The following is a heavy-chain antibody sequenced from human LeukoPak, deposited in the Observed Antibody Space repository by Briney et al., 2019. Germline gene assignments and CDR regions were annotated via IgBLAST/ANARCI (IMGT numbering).Heavy chain of an antibody. CDR2: ISGSNSYI. Sequence: GGSLRLSCVASGFTFSTYTMNWVRQAPGKGLEWVSCISGSNSYIHYADSVKGRFTISRDNAKNSLYLQMSSLRAEDTAVYYCARAPGTIYSHYANPDYWGQGTLVTVSS. CDR3: ARAPGTIYSHYANPDY. V-gene: IGHV3-21*01. D-gene: IGHD4-11*01. J-gene: IGHJ4*02. CDR1: GFTFSTYT.